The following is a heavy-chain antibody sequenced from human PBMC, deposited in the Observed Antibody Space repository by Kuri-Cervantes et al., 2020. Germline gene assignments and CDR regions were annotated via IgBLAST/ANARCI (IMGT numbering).Heavy chain of an antibody. J-gene: IGHJ4*02. Sequence: SETLSLTCTVSGYSFTSDYHWGWIRQPPGKGLEWIGTIHHSGITYYSPSLKSRVTISIDTSKNQFSLKLSSVTAADTAVYYCARELGEWLRFGPSGPAYDYWGQGTLVTVSS. CDR1: GYSFTSDYH. D-gene: IGHD5-12*01. CDR2: IHHSGIT. V-gene: IGHV4-38-2*02. CDR3: ARELGEWLRFGPSGPAYDY.